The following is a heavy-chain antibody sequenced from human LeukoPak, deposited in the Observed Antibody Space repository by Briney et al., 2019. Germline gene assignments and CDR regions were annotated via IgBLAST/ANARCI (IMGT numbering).Heavy chain of an antibody. D-gene: IGHD1-1*01. Sequence: QAGGSLRLSCAVSGFPFSSYSMNWVRQAPGKGLEWVSYIPASGGNIYYLDAVKGRFTVSRDNAMNSLFLQMYRPKAEDTAIYQCVRVKGTYFDFWGQGTPVTVSS. CDR1: GFPFSSYS. V-gene: IGHV3-48*01. CDR3: VRVKGTYFDF. J-gene: IGHJ4*02. CDR2: IPASGGNI.